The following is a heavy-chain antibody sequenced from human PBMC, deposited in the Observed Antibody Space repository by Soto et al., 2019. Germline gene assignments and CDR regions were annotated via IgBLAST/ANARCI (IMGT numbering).Heavy chain of an antibody. D-gene: IGHD2-21*02. V-gene: IGHV1-69*08. Sequence: QVQLVQSGAEVKKPGSSVKVSCKASGGTFSSYTISWVRQAPGQGLEWMGRIIPILGIANYAQKFQGRVTITADKSTSTAYMELRSLRSEDTAVYYCARDHGGNLYFDYWGQGTLVTVSS. CDR1: GGTFSSYT. CDR2: IIPILGIA. J-gene: IGHJ4*02. CDR3: ARDHGGNLYFDY.